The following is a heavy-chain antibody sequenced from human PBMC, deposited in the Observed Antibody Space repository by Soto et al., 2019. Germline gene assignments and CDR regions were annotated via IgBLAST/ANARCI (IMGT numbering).Heavy chain of an antibody. CDR1: GYTFTGYY. CDR2: INPNSGGT. V-gene: IGHV1-2*02. J-gene: IGHJ6*02. Sequence: ASVKVSCKASGYTFTGYYMHWVRQAPGQGLEWMGWINPNSGGTNYAQKFQGRVTMTRDTSLSTAYMELSRLRSDETAVYYCARGGGDYYGMDVWGQGTTVTVSS. CDR3: ARGGGDYYGMDV. D-gene: IGHD3-16*01.